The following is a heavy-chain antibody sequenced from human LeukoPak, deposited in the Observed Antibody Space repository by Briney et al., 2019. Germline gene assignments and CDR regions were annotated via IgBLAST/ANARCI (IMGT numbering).Heavy chain of an antibody. Sequence: GGSLRLSCAASGFTFSNAWMSWVRQAPGKGLEWVGRIKSKTDGGTTDYAAPVKGRFTISRDDSKNTLYLQMNSLRAEDTAVYYCAKDYVPGYDSSGYYYWGQGTLVTVSS. D-gene: IGHD3-22*01. V-gene: IGHV3-15*01. J-gene: IGHJ4*02. CDR2: IKSKTDGGTT. CDR3: AKDYVPGYDSSGYYY. CDR1: GFTFSNAW.